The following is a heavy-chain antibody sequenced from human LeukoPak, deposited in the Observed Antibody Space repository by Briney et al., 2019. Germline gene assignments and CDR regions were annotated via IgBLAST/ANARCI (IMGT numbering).Heavy chain of an antibody. CDR2: IYYSGST. V-gene: IGHV4-39*01. CDR1: GGSISSSSYY. J-gene: IGHJ4*02. Sequence: SETLSLTCTVSGGSISSSSYYWGWIRQPPGKGLEWIGSIYYSGSTYYNPSLESRVTISVDTSKNQFSLKLSSVTAADTAVYYCAGGGYSYGNFDYWGQGTLVTVSS. D-gene: IGHD5-18*01. CDR3: AGGGYSYGNFDY.